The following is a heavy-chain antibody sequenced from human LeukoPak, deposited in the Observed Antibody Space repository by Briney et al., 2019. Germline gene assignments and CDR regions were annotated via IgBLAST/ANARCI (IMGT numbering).Heavy chain of an antibody. V-gene: IGHV3-9*01. J-gene: IGHJ5*02. CDR2: ISWNSGSI. Sequence: GGSLRLSCAASGFTFDDYAMHWVRLAPGKGLEWVSGISWNSGSIGYADSVKGRFTISRDNAKNSLYLQMNSLRAEDTALYYCAKGNWFDPWGQGTLVTVSS. CDR3: AKGNWFDP. CDR1: GFTFDDYA.